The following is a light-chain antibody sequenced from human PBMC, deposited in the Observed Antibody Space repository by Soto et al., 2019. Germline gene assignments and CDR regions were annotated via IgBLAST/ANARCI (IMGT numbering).Light chain of an antibody. Sequence: EIVLTQSPATLALSPGERDTLSCRASQSVSSDLAWYQQKPGQAPRLLIFDTSDRATGIPARFSGSGSGTDFTLTISSLEPEDFAIYYCQHRDNWLYTFGQGTKVDIK. V-gene: IGKV3-11*01. J-gene: IGKJ2*01. CDR3: QHRDNWLYT. CDR2: DTS. CDR1: QSVSSD.